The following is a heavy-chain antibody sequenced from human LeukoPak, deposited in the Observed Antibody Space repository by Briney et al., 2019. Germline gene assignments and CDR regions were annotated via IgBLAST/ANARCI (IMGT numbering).Heavy chain of an antibody. CDR3: ATLSYDVWTGINWFDP. CDR1: GFIFSSYA. D-gene: IGHD3-3*01. Sequence: GVSLRLSCAASGFIFSSYAISWVRQAPGKGLEWVSGIRTSGDTFYADSVKGRFTISRDISKNTVYLQMNSLRAEDSAVYYCATLSYDVWTGINWFDPWGQGTLVTVSS. CDR2: IRTSGDT. J-gene: IGHJ5*02. V-gene: IGHV3-23*01.